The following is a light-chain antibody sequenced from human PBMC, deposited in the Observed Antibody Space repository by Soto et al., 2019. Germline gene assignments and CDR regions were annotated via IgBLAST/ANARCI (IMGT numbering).Light chain of an antibody. CDR2: DAS. J-gene: IGKJ4*01. CDR3: QHYDHLPPLS. V-gene: IGKV1-33*01. Sequence: DIQMTQSPSSLSASVGDRVTITCQARQDIKNYLNWYQQKPGKAPNLLIYDASNLKTGGPSRFSGSGSGTHFTFTISSLQPEDIATYYCQHYDHLPPLSFGGGTKVEIK. CDR1: QDIKNY.